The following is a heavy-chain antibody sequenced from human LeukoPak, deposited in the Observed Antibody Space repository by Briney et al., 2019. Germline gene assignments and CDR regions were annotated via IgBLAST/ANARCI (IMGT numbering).Heavy chain of an antibody. CDR2: ISWNSGSI. D-gene: IGHD6-19*01. J-gene: IGHJ3*02. CDR3: AKDIGAVAGYAFDI. V-gene: IGHV3-9*01. CDR1: GFTFDDYA. Sequence: GRSLRLSCAASGFTFDDYAMHWVRQAPGKGLEWVSGISWNSGSIGYADSVKGRFTISRDNAKNSLYLQMNSLRAEDAALYYCAKDIGAVAGYAFDIWGQGTMVTVSS.